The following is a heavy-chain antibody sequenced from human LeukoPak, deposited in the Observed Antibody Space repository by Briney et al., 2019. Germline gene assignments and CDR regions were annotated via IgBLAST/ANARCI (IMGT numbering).Heavy chain of an antibody. CDR1: GYTFTRYY. D-gene: IGHD3-22*01. CDR3: ARRSVDYDSSGHFDY. V-gene: IGHV1-46*01. J-gene: IGHJ4*02. Sequence: ASVKVSCKASGYTFTRYYLHWVRQAPGQGLEWMGLINPTGGSTSYAQKFQDRVTMTRDTSTSTVYMELSSLRSEDTAVYYCARRSVDYDSSGHFDYWGQGTLVTVSS. CDR2: INPTGGST.